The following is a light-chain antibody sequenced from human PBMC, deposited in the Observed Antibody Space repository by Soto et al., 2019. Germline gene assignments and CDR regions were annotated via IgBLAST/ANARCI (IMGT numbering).Light chain of an antibody. J-gene: IGLJ3*02. CDR3: LLYYNTVGLV. V-gene: IGLV7-46*01. Sequence: QAVVTQEPSLTVSPGGTVTLTCASNTGTVTSGHYPYWFQQKPGQAPRTLIYDTTNRHSWTPARFSGSLLGGKAALTLSGAQPEDEDEYFCLLYYNTVGLVFGGGTQLTVL. CDR1: TGTVTSGHY. CDR2: DTT.